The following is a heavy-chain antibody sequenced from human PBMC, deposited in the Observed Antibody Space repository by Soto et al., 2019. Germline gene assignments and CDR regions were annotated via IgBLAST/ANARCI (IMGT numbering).Heavy chain of an antibody. CDR1: GYTFTGYD. Sequence: GASVKVSCKASGYTFTGYDMHWVRQAPGQGLEWMGWINPNSGGTNYAQKFQGWVTMTRDTSISTAYMELSRLRSDDTAVYYCARVGYSSSWYVAFDIWGQGTMVTVSS. CDR3: ARVGYSSSWYVAFDI. D-gene: IGHD6-13*01. V-gene: IGHV1-2*04. J-gene: IGHJ3*02. CDR2: INPNSGGT.